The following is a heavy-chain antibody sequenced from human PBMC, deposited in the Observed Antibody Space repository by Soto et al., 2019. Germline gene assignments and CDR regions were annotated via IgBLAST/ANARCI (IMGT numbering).Heavy chain of an antibody. CDR2: IYYSGST. CDR3: ARLGPYYDILTGCFDY. V-gene: IGHV4-39*01. J-gene: IGHJ4*02. CDR1: GGSISSSSYY. D-gene: IGHD3-9*01. Sequence: SETLSLTCTVSGGSISSSSYYWGWIRQPPGKGLEWIGSIYYSGSTYYNPSLKSRVTISVDTSKNQFSLKLSSVTAADTAVYYCARLGPYYDILTGCFDYWGQGTLVTVSS.